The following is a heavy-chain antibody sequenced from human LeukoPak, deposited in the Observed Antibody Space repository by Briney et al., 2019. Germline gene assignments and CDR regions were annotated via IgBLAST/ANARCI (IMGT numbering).Heavy chain of an antibody. J-gene: IGHJ3*02. Sequence: GGSLRLSCAASGFTFSSYSMNWVRQAPGKGLEWVSSISTSSSYIYSADSVKGRLTVSRDNAKNSLYLQMNSLRAEDTAVYYCVRDTFSPDAFDIWGQGTMVTVSS. V-gene: IGHV3-21*01. CDR2: ISTSSSYI. CDR3: VRDTFSPDAFDI. CDR1: GFTFSSYS. D-gene: IGHD3-16*01.